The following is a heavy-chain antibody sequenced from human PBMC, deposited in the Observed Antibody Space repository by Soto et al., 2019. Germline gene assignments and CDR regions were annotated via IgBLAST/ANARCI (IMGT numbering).Heavy chain of an antibody. V-gene: IGHV3-64*01. CDR1: GFTFSTYA. CDR3: ARDRCTNCVCYAPSDY. CDR2: ISSNGRST. J-gene: IGHJ4*02. D-gene: IGHD2-8*01. Sequence: EVQLVESGGGLVQPGGSLRLSCATSGFTFSTYAMHWVRQAPGKGLEYVSAISSNGRSTYYANSVKGRFTISRDNSKNTLYLQMDSLRAEDMALYYCARDRCTNCVCYAPSDYWGQGTLVTVSS.